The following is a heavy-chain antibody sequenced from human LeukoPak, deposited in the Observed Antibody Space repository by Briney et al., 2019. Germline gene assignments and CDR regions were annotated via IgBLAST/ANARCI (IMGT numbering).Heavy chain of an antibody. CDR3: AKDPIAAAGFDY. CDR1: GFTFSSYS. V-gene: IGHV3-48*01. D-gene: IGHD6-13*01. Sequence: GGSLRLSCAASGFTFSSYSMNWVRQAPGKGLEWVSYISSSSSTIYYADSVKGRFTISRDNSKNTLYLQMNSLRAEDTAVYYCAKDPIAAAGFDYWGQGTLVTVSS. CDR2: ISSSSSTI. J-gene: IGHJ4*02.